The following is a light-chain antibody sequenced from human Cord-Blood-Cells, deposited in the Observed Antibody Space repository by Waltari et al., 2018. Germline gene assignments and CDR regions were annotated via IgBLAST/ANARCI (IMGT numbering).Light chain of an antibody. Sequence: QSVLTQPPSASGTPGQRAPISCSGSSSNIGRNYVYWYQQLPGTAPKLLIYRNNQRPSGVPDRFSGSKSGTSASLAISGLRSEDEADYYCAAWDDSLSGYVFGTGTKVTVL. CDR2: RNN. V-gene: IGLV1-47*01. CDR1: SSNIGRNY. J-gene: IGLJ1*01. CDR3: AAWDDSLSGYV.